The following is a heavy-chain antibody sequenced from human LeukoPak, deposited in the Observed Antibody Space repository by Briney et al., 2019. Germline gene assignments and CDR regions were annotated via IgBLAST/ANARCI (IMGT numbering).Heavy chain of an antibody. CDR2: INHSGST. J-gene: IGHJ6*03. V-gene: IGHV4-34*01. Sequence: SETLSLTCAVYGGSFSGYYWSWIRQPPGKGLEGIGEINHSGSTNYNPSLKSRVTISVDTSKNQFSLKLSSVTAADTAVYYCARADIVVVPAAISYYYYYYMDVWGKGTTVTVSS. D-gene: IGHD2-2*02. CDR3: ARADIVVVPAAISYYYYYYMDV. CDR1: GGSFSGYY.